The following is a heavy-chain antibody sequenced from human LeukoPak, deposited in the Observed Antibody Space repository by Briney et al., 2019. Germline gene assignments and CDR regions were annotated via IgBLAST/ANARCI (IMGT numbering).Heavy chain of an antibody. CDR3: ARANYYDSSGYYCRY. Sequence: SVKVSCKASGGTFSSYAISGVRQAPGQGLEWMGGIIPIFGTANYAQKFQGRVTITADKSTSTAYMELSSLRSEDTAVYYCARANYYDSSGYYCRYWGQGTLVTVSS. CDR2: IIPIFGTA. J-gene: IGHJ4*02. V-gene: IGHV1-69*06. CDR1: GGTFSSYA. D-gene: IGHD3-22*01.